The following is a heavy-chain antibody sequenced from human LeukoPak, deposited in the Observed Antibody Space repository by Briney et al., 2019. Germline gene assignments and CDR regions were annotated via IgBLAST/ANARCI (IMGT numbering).Heavy chain of an antibody. D-gene: IGHD3-16*01. V-gene: IGHV3-21*01. CDR1: GFDFPSYT. J-gene: IGHJ4*02. CDR3: ARDSVAGGLVN. Sequence: GGSLRLSCAASGFDFPSYTINWIRQAPGKGLEWVSSDDGSSGDIHYADSVKGRFSVSRDNARESLYLEMNSLRGDDTGVYFCARDSVAGGLVNWGQGTLVIVSS. CDR2: DDGSSGDI.